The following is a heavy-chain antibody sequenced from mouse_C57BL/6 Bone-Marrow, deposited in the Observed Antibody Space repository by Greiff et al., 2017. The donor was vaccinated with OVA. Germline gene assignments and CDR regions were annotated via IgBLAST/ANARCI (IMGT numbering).Heavy chain of an antibody. V-gene: IGHV3-8*01. CDR3: ARWSNYYVDY. CDR2: ISYSGST. D-gene: IGHD2-5*01. CDR1: GYSITSDY. Sequence: DVHLVESGPGLAQPSQTLSLTCSVTGYSITSDYWNWIRKFPGNKLEYMGSISYSGSTYYNPSLKSRISITRDTSKNQYYLQLNSVTTEDTATYFCARWSNYYVDYWGQGTTLTVSS. J-gene: IGHJ2*01.